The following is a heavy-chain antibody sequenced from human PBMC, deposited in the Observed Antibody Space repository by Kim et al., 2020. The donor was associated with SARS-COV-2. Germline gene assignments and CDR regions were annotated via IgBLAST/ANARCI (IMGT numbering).Heavy chain of an antibody. D-gene: IGHD3-10*01. V-gene: IGHV3-11*05. J-gene: IGHJ4*02. CDR3: ARGPSYYYGSGSYQTYFDY. Sequence: GRFTISRDNAKNSLYLQMNGLRAEDTAVYYCARGPSYYYGSGSYQTYFDYWGQGTLVTVSS.